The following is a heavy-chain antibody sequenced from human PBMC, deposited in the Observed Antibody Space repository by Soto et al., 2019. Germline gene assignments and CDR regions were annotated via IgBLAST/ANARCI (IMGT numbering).Heavy chain of an antibody. CDR2: TYYRSKWYN. D-gene: IGHD4-17*01. CDR1: GDSVSSNSAA. J-gene: IGHJ4*02. V-gene: IGHV6-1*01. CDR3: ARTDYGGNSVELDY. Sequence: SQTLSLTCAISGDSVSSNSAAWNWIRQSPSRGLEWLGRTYYRSKWYNDYAVSVKSRITINPDTSKNQFSLQLSSVTAADTAVYYCARTDYGGNSVELDYWGQGTLVTVSS.